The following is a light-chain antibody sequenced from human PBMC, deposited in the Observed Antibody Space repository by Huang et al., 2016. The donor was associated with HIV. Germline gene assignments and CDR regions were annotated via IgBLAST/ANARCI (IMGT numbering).Light chain of an antibody. CDR3: QQYHSSWT. J-gene: IGKJ1*01. CDR2: AAS. Sequence: DIQMTQSPLSLSASVGDRVTITCRASQGIRNSLAWYQQKQGKAPKLLVYAASRLESGVPSWFSGSGSGTNFTLTISSLQPEDFATYYCQQYHSSWTFGQGTKVEIK. V-gene: IGKV1-NL1*01. CDR1: QGIRNS.